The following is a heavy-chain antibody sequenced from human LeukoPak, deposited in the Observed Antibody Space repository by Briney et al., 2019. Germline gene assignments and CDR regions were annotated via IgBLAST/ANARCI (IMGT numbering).Heavy chain of an antibody. J-gene: IGHJ4*02. D-gene: IGHD3-22*01. CDR2: ISGSSSYI. CDR3: ARDRSVYDNSSR. V-gene: IGHV3-21*01. Sequence: GGSLRLSCAASGLTFSSYSMNSGPPAPGKGLEWGSSISGSSSYIYYADSVKGRFTISRDNAKNSLYLQMNSRRAEDTAVYYCARDRSVYDNSSRWGQGTLVTVSS. CDR1: GLTFSSYS.